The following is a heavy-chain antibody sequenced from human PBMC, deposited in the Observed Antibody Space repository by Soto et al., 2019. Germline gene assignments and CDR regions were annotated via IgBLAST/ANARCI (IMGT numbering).Heavy chain of an antibody. CDR3: AKDHDLAAAGYYFDY. CDR1: GFTFSSYA. V-gene: IGHV3-30*01. D-gene: IGHD6-13*01. CDR2: ISTDGRDK. Sequence: SVRLSCAASGFTFSSYAMHWVRQAPGKGLEWVAVISTDGRDKYHADSVKGRFTISRDNSKNTLFLQMNSLRPEDTAVYFCAKDHDLAAAGYYFDYWGQGTLVTVSS. J-gene: IGHJ4*02.